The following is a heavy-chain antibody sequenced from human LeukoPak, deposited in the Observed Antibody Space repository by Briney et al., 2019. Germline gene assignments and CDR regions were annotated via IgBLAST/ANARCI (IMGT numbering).Heavy chain of an antibody. CDR1: GGTFSSYA. J-gene: IGHJ4*02. CDR3: ARGGEIQLWFDY. CDR2: IIPIFGTA. D-gene: IGHD5-18*01. V-gene: IGHV1-69*13. Sequence: ASVKVSCKASGGTFSSYAISWVRQAPGQGLEWMGGIIPIFGTANYAQKFQGRVTITADESTSTAYMELSSLRSEDTAVYYCARGGEIQLWFDYWGQGTLVTVSS.